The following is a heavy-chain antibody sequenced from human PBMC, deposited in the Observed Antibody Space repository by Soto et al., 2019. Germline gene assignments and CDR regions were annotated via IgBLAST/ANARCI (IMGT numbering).Heavy chain of an antibody. CDR2: IYPGDSDT. CDR3: ARKTGQGGIAAAATIDY. CDR1: GCNCTNYS. D-gene: IGHD6-13*01. J-gene: IGHJ4*02. V-gene: IGHV5-51*01. Sequence: CKASGCNCTNYSIGWVPQKHGKGLEWMGIIYPGDSDTRYSPSFQGQVTISADKSISTAYLQWSSLKASDTAMYYCARKTGQGGIAAAATIDYWGQGTLVTVSS.